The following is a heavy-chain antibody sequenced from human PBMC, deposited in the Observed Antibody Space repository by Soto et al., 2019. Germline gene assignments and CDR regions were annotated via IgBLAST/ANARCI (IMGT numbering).Heavy chain of an antibody. CDR2: LSVGGDRT. D-gene: IGHD5-12*01. Sequence: PGGSLRLSCVAFGFTFRTTGMAWVRQTPGKGLEWVSGLSVGGDRTFYLESVKGRFTISSDTSKNVVYMQMNSLSADDTAVYFCPKWDGYGDSWGQGTLVTVSS. CDR3: PKWDGYGDS. J-gene: IGHJ5*01. V-gene: IGHV3-23*01. CDR1: GFTFRTTG.